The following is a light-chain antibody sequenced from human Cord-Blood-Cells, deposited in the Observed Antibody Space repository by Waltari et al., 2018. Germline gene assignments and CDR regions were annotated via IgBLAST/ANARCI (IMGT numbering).Light chain of an antibody. CDR3: SSYTSSSTVG. J-gene: IGLJ2*01. Sequence: SALTQTPSVSVSPGQSVTIYCTGNSTDVGSYNRVAWYQPPPGTAPKRMIYEVSNRPSRVPDRFAGSKSGNTASLTISGLQGEDEADYYCSSYTSSSTVGFGGGTKLTVL. CDR1: STDVGSYNR. V-gene: IGLV2-18*02. CDR2: EVS.